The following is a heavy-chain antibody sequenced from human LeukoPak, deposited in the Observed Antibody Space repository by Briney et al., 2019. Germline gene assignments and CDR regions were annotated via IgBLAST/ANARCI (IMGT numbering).Heavy chain of an antibody. CDR1: GGSFSGYY. CDR2: INHNGST. V-gene: IGHV4-34*01. Sequence: SETLSLTCAVYGGSFSGYYWSWIRQPPGKGLEWIGEINHNGSTDYNPSLQSRCTISVDPPKNQFSMKWRSLTAAATARYYCTRGDLKSGSNWGQGTLVTVSS. CDR3: TRGDLKSGSN. J-gene: IGHJ4*02. D-gene: IGHD3-3*01.